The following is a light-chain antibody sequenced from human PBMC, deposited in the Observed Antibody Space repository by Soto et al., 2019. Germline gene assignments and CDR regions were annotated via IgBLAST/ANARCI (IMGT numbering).Light chain of an antibody. CDR3: AQGLATPFT. CDR1: RNLLHSNGYYY. J-gene: IGKJ4*01. CDR2: LGS. V-gene: IGKV2-28*01. Sequence: EIVLTQSPLSLPVTPGEPASISCRSSRNLLHSNGYYYLDWYLQKPGQSPQLPIYLGSNRACGVADRFSGSESGTDFNLTISRVEAEDVGVYFSAQGLATPFTFGGGTKVEIK.